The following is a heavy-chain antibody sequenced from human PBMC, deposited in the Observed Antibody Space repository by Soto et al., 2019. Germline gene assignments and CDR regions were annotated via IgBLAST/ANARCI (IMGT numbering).Heavy chain of an antibody. V-gene: IGHV4-31*03. Sequence: QVQLQESGPGLVKPSQTLSLTCSVSGASISRDDYYWSWIRQHPGKGLEWIAYIYSSGNSYYNPSLSSRVAISLDTSKDPFSPGLSSVTAADKGGYFCSSALTGDYVGFDYWGQGTPATVSS. D-gene: IGHD3-9*01. CDR3: SSALTGDYVGFDY. CDR2: IYSSGNS. J-gene: IGHJ4*02. CDR1: GASISRDDYY.